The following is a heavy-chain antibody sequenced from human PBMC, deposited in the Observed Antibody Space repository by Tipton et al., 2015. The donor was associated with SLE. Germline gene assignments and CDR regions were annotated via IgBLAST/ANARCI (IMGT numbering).Heavy chain of an antibody. Sequence: LRLSCTVSGGSISSYYWSWIRQPAGKGLEWIGRIYTSGSTNYNPPLKSRVTMSVDTSKNQFSLKLSSVTAADTAVYYCARDRGGSVAGPDYWGQGTLVTVSS. D-gene: IGHD6-19*01. CDR2: IYTSGST. CDR3: ARDRGGSVAGPDY. V-gene: IGHV4-4*07. CDR1: GGSISSYY. J-gene: IGHJ4*02.